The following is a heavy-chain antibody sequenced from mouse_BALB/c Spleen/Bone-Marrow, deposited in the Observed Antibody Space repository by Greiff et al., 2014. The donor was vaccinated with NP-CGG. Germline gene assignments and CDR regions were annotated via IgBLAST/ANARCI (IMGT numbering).Heavy chain of an antibody. CDR1: GYTFTSYY. CDR2: INPSNGGT. CDR3: SRGRRDALDY. V-gene: IGHV1S81*02. Sequence: QVQLQPGAELVKPGASVKLSCKASGYTFTSYYMYWVKQRPGQGLEWFGEINPSNGGTNFNEKFKNKATLTVDKSSSTAYMQLSSLTSEDSAVYYCSRGRRDALDYWGQGTSVTVSS. J-gene: IGHJ4*01.